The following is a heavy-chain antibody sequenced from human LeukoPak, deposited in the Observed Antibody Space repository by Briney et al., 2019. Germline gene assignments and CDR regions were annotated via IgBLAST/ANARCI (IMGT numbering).Heavy chain of an antibody. Sequence: PGGSLRLSCAASGXTFSSYAMSWVRQAPGKGPEWVSAISGGGGSTYYADSVKGRFTISRDNSKNTLYLQMNSLRAEDTAVYYCAHISSSWPDYWGQGTLVTVSS. J-gene: IGHJ4*02. CDR2: ISGGGGST. CDR3: AHISSSWPDY. CDR1: GXTFSSYA. D-gene: IGHD6-13*01. V-gene: IGHV3-23*01.